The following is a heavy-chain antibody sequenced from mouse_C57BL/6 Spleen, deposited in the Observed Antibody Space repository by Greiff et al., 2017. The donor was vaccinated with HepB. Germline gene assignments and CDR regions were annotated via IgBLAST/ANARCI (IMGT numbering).Heavy chain of an antibody. J-gene: IGHJ2*01. D-gene: IGHD2-4*01. CDR3: ARGNYDYAYFDY. Sequence: EVKLMESGPGLVKPSQSLSLTCSVTGYSITSGYYWNWIRQFPGNKLEWMGYISYDGSNNYNPSLKNRISITRDTSKNQFFLKLNSVTTEDTATYYCARGNYDYAYFDYWGQGTTLTVSS. CDR1: GYSITSGYY. CDR2: ISYDGSN. V-gene: IGHV3-6*01.